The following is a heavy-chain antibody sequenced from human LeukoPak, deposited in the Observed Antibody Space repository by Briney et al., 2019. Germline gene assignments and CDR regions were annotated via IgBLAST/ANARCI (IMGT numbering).Heavy chain of an antibody. Sequence: ASVKVSCKASGYPFTVYSMNWVRQAPGQGLEWMGQINVNSGGTKYTEKFQGRVTMTRDTSISTAYMELSRLRSDDTAVYYCARDWWGNDILTGDNWLDPWGQGTLVTVSS. CDR1: GYPFTVYS. CDR2: INVNSGGT. D-gene: IGHD3-9*01. CDR3: ARDWWGNDILTGDNWLDP. V-gene: IGHV1-2*06. J-gene: IGHJ5*02.